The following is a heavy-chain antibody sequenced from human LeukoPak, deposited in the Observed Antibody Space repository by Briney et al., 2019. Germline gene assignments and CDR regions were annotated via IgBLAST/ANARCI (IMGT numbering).Heavy chain of an antibody. Sequence: ASVKVSCKASGYTFTSYDINWVRQATGQGLEWMGWMNPNSCNTGYAQKFQGRVTMTRNTSISTAYMELSSLRSEDTAVYYCAVSSGWYGSLNYWGQGTLVTVSS. CDR3: AVSSGWYGSLNY. CDR2: MNPNSCNT. CDR1: GYTFTSYD. J-gene: IGHJ4*02. V-gene: IGHV1-8*01. D-gene: IGHD6-19*01.